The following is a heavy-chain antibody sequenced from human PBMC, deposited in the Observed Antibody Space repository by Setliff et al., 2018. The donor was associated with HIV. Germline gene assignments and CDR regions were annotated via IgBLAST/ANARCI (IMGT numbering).Heavy chain of an antibody. D-gene: IGHD3-9*01. V-gene: IGHV3-74*01. J-gene: IGHJ6*03. Sequence: PGESLTISCAASGFTTSSFSMYWVRQAPGKGLVWVSRVNSDGSSTNYADSVKGRFTMSRDNAKNTLHLQMNSLRAEDTALYYCARGDQTGYYRTYFYYMDLWGKGTTVTVSS. CDR2: VNSDGSST. CDR1: GFTTSSFS. CDR3: ARGDQTGYYRTYFYYMDL.